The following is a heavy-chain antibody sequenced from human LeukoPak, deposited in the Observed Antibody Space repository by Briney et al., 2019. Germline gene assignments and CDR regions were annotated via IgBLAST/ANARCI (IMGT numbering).Heavy chain of an antibody. D-gene: IGHD4-23*01. J-gene: IGHJ4*02. Sequence: ASVKVSCKASGYTFINYSINWVRQAPGQGLEWMGWISPYTGNTNYAQDLQGRVTMTTDTSTNTAYMELRSLRSDDTAVYYCARKAYGGSYFDYWGQGTLVTVSS. CDR2: ISPYTGNT. V-gene: IGHV1-18*01. CDR3: ARKAYGGSYFDY. CDR1: GYTFINYS.